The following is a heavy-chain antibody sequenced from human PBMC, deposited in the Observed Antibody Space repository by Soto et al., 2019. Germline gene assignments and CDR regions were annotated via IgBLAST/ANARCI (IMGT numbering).Heavy chain of an antibody. D-gene: IGHD3-22*01. CDR1: GFSFSGDG. V-gene: IGHV3-23*01. CDR3: GKDGDYYYGRRGTLDP. CDR2: ISASGGST. J-gene: IGHJ5*02. Sequence: EVQLLESGGGLVQPGGSLRVSCAASGFSFSGDGMSWVRQAPGKGLEWVSAISASGGSTYYVDSVRGRFTISRDNSKNMLYLQKKSLGGGEKAGKFLGKDGDYYYGRRGTLDPWGQGNLVTVSS.